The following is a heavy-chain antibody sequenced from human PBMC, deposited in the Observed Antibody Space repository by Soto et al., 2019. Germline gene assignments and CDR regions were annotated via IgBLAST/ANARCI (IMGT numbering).Heavy chain of an antibody. CDR3: ARGYSSGWYLGLDY. V-gene: IGHV4-59*01. D-gene: IGHD6-19*01. CDR2: IYYSGST. Sequence: QVQLQESGPGLVKPSETLSLTCTVSGGSISSYYWSWIQQPPGKGLEWIGYIYYSGSTNYNPSLKSRVTISVDTSKNQFSLKLSSVTAADTAVYYCARGYSSGWYLGLDYWGQGTLVTVSS. J-gene: IGHJ4*02. CDR1: GGSISSYY.